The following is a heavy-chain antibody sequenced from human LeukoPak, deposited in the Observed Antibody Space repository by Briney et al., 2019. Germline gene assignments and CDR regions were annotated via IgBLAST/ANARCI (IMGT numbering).Heavy chain of an antibody. J-gene: IGHJ3*02. V-gene: IGHV4-39*02. D-gene: IGHD5-12*01. CDR3: AREYIGAFDI. CDR2: IYYSWST. Sequence: SETLSLTCTVSGCSISSSSYYWGWIRPPPGKGLVWIGSIYYSWSTYYNPFLKCRVTISVDTSKNLFSLMLSSCTAADAAVYYCAREYIGAFDIWGQGTMVTVSS. CDR1: GCSISSSSYY.